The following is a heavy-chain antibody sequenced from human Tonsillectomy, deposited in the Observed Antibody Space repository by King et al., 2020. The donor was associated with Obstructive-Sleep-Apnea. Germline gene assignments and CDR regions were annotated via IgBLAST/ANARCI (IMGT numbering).Heavy chain of an antibody. J-gene: IGHJ4*02. D-gene: IGHD3-22*01. CDR3: ASHYASSGYAFFDY. CDR2: ISSSSSYT. Sequence: QLVQSGGGLVKPGGSLRLSCAASGVTFSDYYMSWVRQAPGKGLEWISYISSSSSYTNYADSVKGRFTISRDNAKNSLYLQMNSLRAEDTAVYYCASHYASSGYAFFDYWGQGTLVTVSS. CDR1: GVTFSDYY. V-gene: IGHV3-11*06.